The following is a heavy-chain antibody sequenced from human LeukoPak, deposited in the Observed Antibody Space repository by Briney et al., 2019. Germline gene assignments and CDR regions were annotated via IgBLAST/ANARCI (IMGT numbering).Heavy chain of an antibody. J-gene: IGHJ4*02. CDR2: IKQDGSAK. Sequence: GGSLKLSCTASGCTFSNYCMTWVRQAPGKGLEWVANIKQDGSAKYYMDSVKGRFTISRDNAKNSLYLQMDSLRVEDTATYYCARWRGSTSERSDYWGQGTLVTVSS. D-gene: IGHD2-2*01. CDR3: ARWRGSTSERSDY. V-gene: IGHV3-7*01. CDR1: GCTFSNYC.